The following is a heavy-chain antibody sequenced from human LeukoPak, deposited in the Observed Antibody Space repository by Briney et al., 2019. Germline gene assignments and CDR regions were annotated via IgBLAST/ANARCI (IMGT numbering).Heavy chain of an antibody. CDR2: MNPNSGNT. D-gene: IGHD3-10*01. J-gene: IGHJ4*02. Sequence: ASVTVSCQASGYTFTSYDINWVRQATGQGLEWMGLMNPNSGNTGYAQKFQGRVTMTRNNSISTAYMEMSSLRSEDTAVYYCARNPMVRGVPGVWGQGTLVTVSS. CDR3: ARNPMVRGVPGV. V-gene: IGHV1-8*01. CDR1: GYTFTSYD.